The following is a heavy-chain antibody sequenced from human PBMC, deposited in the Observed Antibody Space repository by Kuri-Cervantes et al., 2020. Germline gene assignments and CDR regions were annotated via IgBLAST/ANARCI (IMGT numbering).Heavy chain of an antibody. Sequence: GGSLRLSCKDSGHSLASGWIGWVRQKPGQGLEWIGIIYPGDSDTRYSPSFQGQVTISADKSISTAYLQWSSLKASDTAMYYCARTYYYDSSGYPFDYWGQGTLVTVSS. CDR3: ARTYYYDSSGYPFDY. J-gene: IGHJ4*02. CDR2: IYPGDSDT. CDR1: GHSLASGW. D-gene: IGHD3-22*01. V-gene: IGHV5-51*01.